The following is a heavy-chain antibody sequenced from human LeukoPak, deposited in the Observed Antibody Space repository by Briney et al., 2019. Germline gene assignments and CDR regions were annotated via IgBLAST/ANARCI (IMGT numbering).Heavy chain of an antibody. V-gene: IGHV1-69*01. CDR2: IIPIFGTA. Sequence: PGSSVKVSCKASGGTFSSYAISWVRQAPGQGLEWMGGIIPIFGTANYAQKFQGRVTITADESTSTAYMELSSLRSEDTAVYYCARDQEPFSGSYDPSYYYYGMDVWGQGTTVTVSS. D-gene: IGHD1-26*01. CDR3: ARDQEPFSGSYDPSYYYYGMDV. J-gene: IGHJ6*02. CDR1: GGTFSSYA.